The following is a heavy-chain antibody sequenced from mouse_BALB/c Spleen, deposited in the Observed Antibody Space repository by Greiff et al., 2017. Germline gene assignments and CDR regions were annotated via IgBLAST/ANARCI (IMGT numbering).Heavy chain of an antibody. D-gene: IGHD2-4*01. CDR3: ARYDYDGYAMDY. Sequence: EVQVVESGPSLVKPSQTLSLTCSVTGDSITSGYWNWIRKFPGNKLEYMGYISYSGSTYYNPSLKSRISIARDTSKNQYYLQLNSVTTEDTATYYCARYDYDGYAMDYWGQGTSVTVSS. CDR2: ISYSGST. J-gene: IGHJ4*01. V-gene: IGHV3-8*02. CDR1: GDSITSGY.